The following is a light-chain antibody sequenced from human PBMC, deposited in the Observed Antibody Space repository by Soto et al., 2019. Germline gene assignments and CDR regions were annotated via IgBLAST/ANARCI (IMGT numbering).Light chain of an antibody. J-gene: IGLJ2*01. CDR2: LDSDGSH. CDR3: QTWGTGIHVV. Sequence: QPVLTQSPSASASLGASVKLTCTLSSGHSSYAIAWHQQQPEKGPRYLMKLDSDGSHTKGDAIPDRFSGSSSGAERYLTISSLQSEDEADYYCQTWGTGIHVVFGGGTKLPAL. V-gene: IGLV4-69*01. CDR1: SGHSSYA.